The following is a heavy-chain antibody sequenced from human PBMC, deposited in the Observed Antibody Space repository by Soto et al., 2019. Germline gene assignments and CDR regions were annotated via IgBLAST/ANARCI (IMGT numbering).Heavy chain of an antibody. Sequence: SETLSLTCSVSGGSMSEYFWSWIRQSPGKGLEWIGYIYYLGSTDYNPSLKSRVTISVDTSKRQFSLRLTSVTAADTAVYYCARDGYDGSGRPYPAYWGPGTQVTVSS. V-gene: IGHV4-59*01. CDR3: ARDGYDGSGRPYPAY. CDR2: IYYLGST. J-gene: IGHJ4*02. D-gene: IGHD3-10*01. CDR1: GGSMSEYF.